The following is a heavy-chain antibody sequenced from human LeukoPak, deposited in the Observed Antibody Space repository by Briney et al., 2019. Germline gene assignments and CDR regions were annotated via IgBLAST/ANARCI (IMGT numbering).Heavy chain of an antibody. CDR2: IYYSGST. CDR1: GGSISSYY. Sequence: SETLSLTCTVSGGSISSYYWSWIRQPPGKGLEWIGYIYYSGSTNYNPSLKSRVTISVDTSKNQFSLKLSSVTAADTAVYYCARDSPPDYYYGSGSPVAFDIWGQGTMVSVSS. J-gene: IGHJ3*02. V-gene: IGHV4-59*01. D-gene: IGHD3-10*01. CDR3: ARDSPPDYYYGSGSPVAFDI.